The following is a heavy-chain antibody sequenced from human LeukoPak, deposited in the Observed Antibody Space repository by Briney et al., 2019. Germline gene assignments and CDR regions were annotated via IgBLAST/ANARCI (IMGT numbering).Heavy chain of an antibody. CDR2: IYSGGGA. Sequence: GGSLRLSCAASGFTVSSNYMSWVRQAPGKGLECVSVIYSGGGAYYADSVKGRFTISRDNSKNTLYVQMNSLRAEDTAVYYCAKEPHSSGYYFDYWGQGALVTVSS. V-gene: IGHV3-53*01. D-gene: IGHD3-22*01. CDR1: GFTVSSNY. J-gene: IGHJ4*02. CDR3: AKEPHSSGYYFDY.